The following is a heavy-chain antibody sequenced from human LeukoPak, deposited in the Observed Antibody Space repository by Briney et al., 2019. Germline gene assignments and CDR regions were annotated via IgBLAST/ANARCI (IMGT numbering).Heavy chain of an antibody. CDR2: INHSGST. J-gene: IGHJ3*02. Sequence: SETPSLTCAVYGGSFSGYYWSWIRQPPGKGLEWIGEINHSGSTNYNPSLKSRVTISVDTSKNQFSLKLSSVTAADTAVYYCARAMTTLNDAFDIWGQGTMVTVSS. D-gene: IGHD4-11*01. V-gene: IGHV4-34*01. CDR1: GGSFSGYY. CDR3: ARAMTTLNDAFDI.